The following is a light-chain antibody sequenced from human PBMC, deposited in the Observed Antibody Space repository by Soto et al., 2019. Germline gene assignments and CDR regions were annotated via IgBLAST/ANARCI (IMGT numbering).Light chain of an antibody. Sequence: EIVVRQSPATLSLSPGERATLSCRASQSVSSYLAWYQQKPGQAPRLLIYDASNRATGIPARFSGSGYGTDFTLTISSLEPEDFAVYYCQQRSNWPPITFGQGTRLETK. CDR2: DAS. CDR1: QSVSSY. CDR3: QQRSNWPPIT. J-gene: IGKJ5*01. V-gene: IGKV3-11*01.